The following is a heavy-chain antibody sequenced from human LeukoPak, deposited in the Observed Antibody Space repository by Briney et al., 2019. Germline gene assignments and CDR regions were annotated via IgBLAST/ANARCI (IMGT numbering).Heavy chain of an antibody. CDR3: ARGSNLYSSSWYFDY. Sequence: SETLSLTCTVSDDSMSSYYWNWIRQPPGKGLEWIGYVYYSGGTNYNPSLKSRVTISLDTSKNQFSLQLNSVTPEDTAVYYCARGSNLYSSSWYFDYWGQGTLVTVSS. V-gene: IGHV4-59*12. CDR1: DDSMSSYY. CDR2: VYYSGGT. J-gene: IGHJ4*02. D-gene: IGHD6-13*01.